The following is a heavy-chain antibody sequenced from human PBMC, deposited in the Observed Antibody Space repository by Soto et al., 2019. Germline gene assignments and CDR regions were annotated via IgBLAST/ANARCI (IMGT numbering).Heavy chain of an antibody. V-gene: IGHV3-21*01. CDR3: ARFQLGYEVLNI. J-gene: IGHJ3*02. CDR1: GFTFSSYS. D-gene: IGHD6-6*01. CDR2: ISSSSSYI. Sequence: GGSLRLSCAASGFTFSSYSMNWVRQAPGKGLEWVSSISSSSSYIYYADSVKGRFTISRDNAKNSLYLQMNSLRAEDTAVYYCARFQLGYEVLNIWGKGKMVTVS.